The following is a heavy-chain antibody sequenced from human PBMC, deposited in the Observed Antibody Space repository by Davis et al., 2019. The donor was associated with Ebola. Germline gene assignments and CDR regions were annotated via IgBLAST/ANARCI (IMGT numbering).Heavy chain of an antibody. J-gene: IGHJ4*02. CDR2: ISYDGTNI. CDR3: AKSISYTSSFAY. Sequence: GESLKISCAASGFTFSAYATHCVRQLPGQGLEWVAVISYDGTNIYYADSVKGRFTISRDNSKNTLYLQMNSLRAEDTAIYYCAKSISYTSSFAYWGQGTLVTVYS. CDR1: GFTFSAYA. V-gene: IGHV3-30-3*01. D-gene: IGHD6-13*01.